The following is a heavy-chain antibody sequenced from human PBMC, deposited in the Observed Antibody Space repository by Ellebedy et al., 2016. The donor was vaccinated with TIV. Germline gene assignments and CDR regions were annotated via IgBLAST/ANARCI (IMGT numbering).Heavy chain of an antibody. V-gene: IGHV3-7*01. CDR3: ARRGSYGDYAVQINSWFDS. CDR1: GFGFRNYW. D-gene: IGHD4-17*01. Sequence: GESLKISCAASGFGFRNYWMGWVRQAPGKGLEWVANIYQDGSDNYYADSVKGRFTIYRDNANRLMFLHMNSLRVEDTAVYFCARRGSYGDYAVQINSWFDSWGQGTLVTVSS. CDR2: IYQDGSDN. J-gene: IGHJ5*01.